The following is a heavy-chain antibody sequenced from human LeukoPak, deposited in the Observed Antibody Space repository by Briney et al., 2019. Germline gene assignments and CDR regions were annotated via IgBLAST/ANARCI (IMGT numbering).Heavy chain of an antibody. CDR3: ARASGGYYNNWFDP. V-gene: IGHV4-61*08. CDR2: IYYSGST. D-gene: IGHD3-22*01. J-gene: IGHJ5*02. CDR1: GGSISSGGYY. Sequence: SETLSLTCTVCGGSISSGGYYWSWIRQHPGKGLEWIGYIYYSGSTNYNPSLKSRVTISVDTSKNQFSLKLNSVTAADTAVYYCARASGGYYNNWFDPWGQGTLVTVSS.